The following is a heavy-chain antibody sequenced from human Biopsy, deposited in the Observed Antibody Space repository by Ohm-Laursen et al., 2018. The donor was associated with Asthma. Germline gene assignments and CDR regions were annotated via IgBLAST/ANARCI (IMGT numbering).Heavy chain of an antibody. D-gene: IGHD3-10*02. CDR2: IYSGGTS. J-gene: IGHJ4*02. Sequence: SLRLSCAASGFTFSIYDIHWVRQAPGKGLEWVSVIYSGGTSHTADSVRGRFTISRDYSKNTLYLQMNSLRAEDTAVYLCARFVQAEEGVFWGQGTRVTGSP. V-gene: IGHV3-66*01. CDR3: ARFVQAEEGVF. CDR1: GFTFSIYD.